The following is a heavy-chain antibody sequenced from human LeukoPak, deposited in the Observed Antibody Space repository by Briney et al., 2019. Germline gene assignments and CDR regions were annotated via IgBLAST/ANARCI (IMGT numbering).Heavy chain of an antibody. J-gene: IGHJ4*02. V-gene: IGHV1-8*03. CDR3: ARERVASLDY. Sequence: ASVKVSCKASGYTFTRYDINWVRQATGQGLEWMGWMNPKSGNTGHAQKFQGRVTITRDTSISTVYMELSSLRSEDTAVYFCARERVASLDYWGQGTLVTVSS. CDR2: MNPKSGNT. D-gene: IGHD2-15*01. CDR1: GYTFTRYD.